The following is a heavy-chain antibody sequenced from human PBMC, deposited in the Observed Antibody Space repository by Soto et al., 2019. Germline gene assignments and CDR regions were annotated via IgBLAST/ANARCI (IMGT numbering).Heavy chain of an antibody. D-gene: IGHD2-8*01. CDR3: ARGVPNHYGFYV. CDR1: GVTFSSHW. V-gene: IGHV3-74*01. CDR2: LKTDGSST. Sequence: EVQLVGSGGGLVQPGESRRVSCAASGVTFSSHWMHWVRQAPGKGLVWVARLKTDGSSTNYADSVKGRFTISRDNAKNTLYLEMNRLRAEDTAVYYCARGVPNHYGFYVWGQGTTVTVSS. J-gene: IGHJ3*01.